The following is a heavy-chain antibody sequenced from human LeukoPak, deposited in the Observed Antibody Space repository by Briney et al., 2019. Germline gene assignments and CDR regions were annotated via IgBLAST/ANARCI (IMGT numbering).Heavy chain of an antibody. D-gene: IGHD5-12*01. CDR1: GGSISSGGYY. Sequence: PSETLSLPCTVSGGSISSGGYYWSWIRQHPGKGLEWIGYIYYSGSTYYNPSLKSRVTISVDTSKNQFSLKLSSVTAADTAVYYCARVDRGYSGYDLGYFDYWGQGTLVTVSS. CDR2: IYYSGST. J-gene: IGHJ4*02. CDR3: ARVDRGYSGYDLGYFDY. V-gene: IGHV4-31*03.